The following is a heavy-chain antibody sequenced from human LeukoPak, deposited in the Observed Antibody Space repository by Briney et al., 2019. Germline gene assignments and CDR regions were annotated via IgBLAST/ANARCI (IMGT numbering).Heavy chain of an antibody. D-gene: IGHD1-26*01. Sequence: GGSLRLSCAASGFIFSSYWMSWVRQAPGKGLEWVANIKHDGSENYCVDSVKGRFTISVDSAKRSLYLQMNSLKDEDTAVYYCARDPHWGAGYFDFWGQGALVTVSS. CDR2: IKHDGSEN. CDR1: GFIFSSYW. J-gene: IGHJ4*02. CDR3: ARDPHWGAGYFDF. V-gene: IGHV3-7*01.